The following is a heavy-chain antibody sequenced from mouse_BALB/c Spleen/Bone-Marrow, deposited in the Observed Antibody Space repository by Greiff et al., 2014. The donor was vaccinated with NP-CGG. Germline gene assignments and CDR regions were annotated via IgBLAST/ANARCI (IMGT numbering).Heavy chain of an antibody. Sequence: EVQLVESGAELVKPGASVKLSCTAPGFNIKDTYMHWVKQRPEQGLEWIGRIDPANGNTKYDPKFQGKATITADTSSNTAYLQPNSLTSEDTAVYYCAQGYDWAMDYWGQGTSVTVSS. CDR3: AQGYDWAMDY. D-gene: IGHD2-14*01. V-gene: IGHV14-3*02. CDR2: IDPANGNT. J-gene: IGHJ4*01. CDR1: GFNIKDTY.